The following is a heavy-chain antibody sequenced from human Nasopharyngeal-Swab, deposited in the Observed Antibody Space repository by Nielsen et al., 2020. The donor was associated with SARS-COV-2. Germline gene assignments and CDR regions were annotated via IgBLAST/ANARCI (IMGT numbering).Heavy chain of an antibody. Sequence: SETLSLTCTVSGGSISSGGYYWSWIRQHPGKGLEWIGYIYYSGSTYYNPSLKSRVTMSVDTSKNQFSLKLSSVTAADTAVYYCARVVAGTLDYWGQGTLVTVSS. CDR2: IYYSGST. CDR1: GGSISSGGYY. V-gene: IGHV4-31*03. CDR3: ARVVAGTLDY. J-gene: IGHJ4*02. D-gene: IGHD6-19*01.